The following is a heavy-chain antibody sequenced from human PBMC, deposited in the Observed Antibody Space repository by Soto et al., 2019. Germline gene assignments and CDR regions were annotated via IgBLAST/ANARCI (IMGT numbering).Heavy chain of an antibody. CDR3: ARGSAGYISSWYYFDY. J-gene: IGHJ4*02. CDR1: GFTFTDYA. D-gene: IGHD6-13*01. CDR2: ISGIGGST. V-gene: IGHV3-23*01. Sequence: RGSLRLSCAASGFTFTDYALSWVRQAPGKGLEWVGSISGIGGSTYLADSVKGRLSISKHNSKNPVSLLMNSLSAEDTAVYFCARGSAGYISSWYYFDYWGRGTLVTVS.